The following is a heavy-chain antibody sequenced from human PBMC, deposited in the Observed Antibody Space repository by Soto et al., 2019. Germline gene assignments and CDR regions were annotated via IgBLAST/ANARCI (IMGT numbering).Heavy chain of an antibody. J-gene: IGHJ6*02. CDR2: IYSGGST. V-gene: IGHV3-66*01. CDR3: ARDCSYYDILTGYYSYGMDV. CDR1: GFTVSSNY. D-gene: IGHD3-9*01. Sequence: EVQLVESGGGLVQPGGSLRLSCAASGFTVSSNYMSWVRQAPGKGLEWVSVIYSGGSTYYADSVKGRFTISRDNSKNTLYLQMNSLRAEDTAVYYCARDCSYYDILTGYYSYGMDVWGQGTTVTVSS.